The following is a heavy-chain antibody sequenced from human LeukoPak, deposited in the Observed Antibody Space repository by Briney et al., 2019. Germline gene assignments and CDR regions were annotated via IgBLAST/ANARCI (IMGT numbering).Heavy chain of an antibody. J-gene: IGHJ4*02. CDR2: ISYDGSNK. V-gene: IGHV3-30*18. D-gene: IGHD2-15*01. Sequence: GGSLRLSCAASGFTFSSYGMHWVRQAPGKGLEWVAVISYDGSNKYYADSVKGRFTISRDNSKNTLYLQMNSLRAEDTAVYYCAKPQTGYCSGGSCFGYWGQGTLVTVSS. CDR1: GFTFSSYG. CDR3: AKPQTGYCSGGSCFGY.